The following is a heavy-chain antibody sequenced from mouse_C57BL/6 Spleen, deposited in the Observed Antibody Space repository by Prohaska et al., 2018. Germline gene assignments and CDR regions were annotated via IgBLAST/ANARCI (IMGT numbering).Heavy chain of an antibody. D-gene: IGHD2-1*01. CDR2: INSDGSAI. CDR3: MRYGNYWYFDV. V-gene: IGHV11-2*01. Sequence: EVQLLETGGGLVQPGGSRGLSCEGSGFTFSGFWMSWVRQTPGKTLEWIGDINSDGSAINYERSIKDRFTIFRDNDKSTLYLQMGNVRSEDTATYFCMRYGNYWYFDVWGTGTTVTVSS. J-gene: IGHJ1*03. CDR1: GFTFSGFW.